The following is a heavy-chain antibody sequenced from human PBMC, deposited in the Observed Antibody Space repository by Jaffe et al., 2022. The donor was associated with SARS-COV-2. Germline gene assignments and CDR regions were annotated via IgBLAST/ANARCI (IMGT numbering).Heavy chain of an antibody. J-gene: IGHJ4*02. CDR1: GFTFSKYA. CDR2: ISKSGDRA. D-gene: IGHD3-10*01. Sequence: EVQLVESGGGLVQPGGSLRLSCSASGFTFSKYAMHWVRQSPGKGLEYVSAISKSGDRAYYTDSMKGRFTVSRDNSKNMLYLQMSNLRADDTAVYYCVKDQYGGDSESYNQIFDYWGQGTLVTVSS. CDR3: VKDQYGGDSESYNQIFDY. V-gene: IGHV3-64D*09.